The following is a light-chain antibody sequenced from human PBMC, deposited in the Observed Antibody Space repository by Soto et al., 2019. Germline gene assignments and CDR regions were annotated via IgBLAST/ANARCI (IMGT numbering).Light chain of an antibody. Sequence: QSALTQPRSVSGSPGQSVTISCTGTSSDVGAYNFVSWYQQHPGKAPKLMIYDVTNRPSGVPDRLSGSKSDNTASLTISGLQAEDEADYYCSSYAGRYTFVFGTGTKLTVL. CDR1: SSDVGAYNF. CDR3: SSYAGRYTFV. J-gene: IGLJ1*01. CDR2: DVT. V-gene: IGLV2-11*01.